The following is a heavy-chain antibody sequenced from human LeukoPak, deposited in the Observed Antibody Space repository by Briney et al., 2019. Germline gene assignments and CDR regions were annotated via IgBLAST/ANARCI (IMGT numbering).Heavy chain of an antibody. CDR1: GFTFSSYA. J-gene: IGHJ4*02. V-gene: IGHV3-23*01. D-gene: IGHD2-2*01. CDR2: ISGSGGST. CDR3: AKGRLGYCSSTSCYQYYFDY. Sequence: GGSLRLSCAASGFTFSSYAMSWVRQAPGKGLDWVSAISGSGGSTYYADSVKGRFTISRDNSKNTLYLQMNSLRAEDTAVYYCAKGRLGYCSSTSCYQYYFDYWGQGTLVTVSS.